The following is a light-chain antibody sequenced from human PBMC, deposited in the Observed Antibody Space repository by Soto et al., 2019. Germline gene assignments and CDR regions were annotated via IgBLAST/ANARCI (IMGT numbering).Light chain of an antibody. CDR3: ISYTRSSTLV. J-gene: IGLJ2*01. CDR2: EVS. Sequence: QSALTQPASVSGSPGQSITISCTGTISDVGGYNYVSWYQQHPGKAPKLMIYEVSNRPSGVSNRVSGSKSGNTASLTISGLQAEDEADYYCISYTRSSTLVFGVGTKLTVL. V-gene: IGLV2-14*01. CDR1: ISDVGGYNY.